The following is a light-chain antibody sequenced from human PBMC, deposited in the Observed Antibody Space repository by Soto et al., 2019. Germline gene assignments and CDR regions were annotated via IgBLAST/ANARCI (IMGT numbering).Light chain of an antibody. V-gene: IGLV8-61*01. Sequence: QTVVTQEPSFSVSPGGTVTLTCGLSSGSVSTNYYPSWYQQTPGQAPRTLIYSTNTRSSGVPGRFSGSVLGNKAALTITGAQADDEGDYYCVLYMCSGISVFGTGTKLTVL. CDR1: SGSVSTNYY. J-gene: IGLJ1*01. CDR2: STN. CDR3: VLYMCSGISV.